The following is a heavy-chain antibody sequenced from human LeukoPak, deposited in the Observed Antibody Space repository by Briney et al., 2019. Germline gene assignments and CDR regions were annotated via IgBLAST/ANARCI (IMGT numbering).Heavy chain of an antibody. CDR2: ISGSGGST. Sequence: GGSLRLSCAASGFTFSSYAMHWVRQAPGKGLEWVSAISGSGGSTYYADSVKGRFTTSRDNSKKTLYLQMNSLRAEDTAVYYCAKVYRDYGDYFAFDIWGQGTMVTVSS. J-gene: IGHJ3*02. V-gene: IGHV3-23*01. CDR3: AKVYRDYGDYFAFDI. D-gene: IGHD4-17*01. CDR1: GFTFSSYA.